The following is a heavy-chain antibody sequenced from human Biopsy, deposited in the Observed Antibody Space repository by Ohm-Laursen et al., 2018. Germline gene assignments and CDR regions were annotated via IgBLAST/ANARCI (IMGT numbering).Heavy chain of an antibody. V-gene: IGHV1-18*01. CDR3: ARGEVTFGELIVSLDS. CDR1: GYNFISYS. Sequence: TSVKVSCKTSGYNFISYSINWVRQAPGQGLEWMGWIRPLNGDTKYGQKFQDRVTMTTDTSTSTVYMELTSLRSDDTAVYYCARGEVTFGELIVSLDSWGQGTLVTVSS. D-gene: IGHD3-16*02. J-gene: IGHJ4*02. CDR2: IRPLNGDT.